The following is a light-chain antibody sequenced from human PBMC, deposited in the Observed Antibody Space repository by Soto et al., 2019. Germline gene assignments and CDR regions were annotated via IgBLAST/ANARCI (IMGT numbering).Light chain of an antibody. V-gene: IGKV3D-20*02. CDR3: QQRSNWPIT. J-gene: IGKJ5*01. CDR2: DAS. Sequence: EVVMTQSPATLSVSPGERSTLSCRSSQSVTSNYLAWYQQKPGQAPRLLIYDASNRATGIPARFSGSGSGTDFTLNISSLEPEDFAVYYCQQRSNWPITFGQGTRLEIK. CDR1: QSVTSNY.